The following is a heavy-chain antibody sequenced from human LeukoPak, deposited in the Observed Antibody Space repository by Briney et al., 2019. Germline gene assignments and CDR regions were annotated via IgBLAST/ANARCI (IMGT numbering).Heavy chain of an antibody. Sequence: ASVNVSCKASGYTFTAYGISWLRPAPGQRPEWLAWISPYTGETKYAEALGGRLTVTRDTSTTTVFMQLRSLRSDDTALYFCGRDQGSRHYPRYFDLWGRGTLVTVAS. CDR2: ISPYTGET. D-gene: IGHD3-3*01. CDR3: GRDQGSRHYPRYFDL. V-gene: IGHV1-18*01. CDR1: GYTFTAYG. J-gene: IGHJ2*01.